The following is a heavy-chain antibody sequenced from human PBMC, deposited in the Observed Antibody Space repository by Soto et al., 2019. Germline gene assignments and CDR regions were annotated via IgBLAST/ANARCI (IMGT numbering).Heavy chain of an antibody. Sequence: EVQLVESGGALVQPGGSLRLSCVASEFTSSIYWMTWVRQAPGKGLEWVANIKPDGSETYYLDSVKGRFTISRDNTKKSKTYSLSVVSANSTTSRENHKIFLNQKRNRQRSEKTPLFYCAGERARDRAPPIPPTPPRNVWGQGTPLPAS. J-gene: IGHJ6*02. D-gene: IGHD2-21*01. V-gene: IGHV3-7*01. CDR3: HKIFLNQKRNRQRSEKTPLFYCAGERARDRAPPIPPTPPRNV. CDR1: EFTSSIYW. CDR2: IKPDGSET.